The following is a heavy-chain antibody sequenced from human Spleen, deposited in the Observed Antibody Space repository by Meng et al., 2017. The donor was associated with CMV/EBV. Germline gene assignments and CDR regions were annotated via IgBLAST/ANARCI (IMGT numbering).Heavy chain of an antibody. CDR2: ISTSGSTI. CDR1: GFTFSDYY. V-gene: IGHV3-11*04. J-gene: IGHJ4*02. D-gene: IGHD2-8*01. Sequence: GESLKISCAASGFTFSDYYMTWIRQAPGKGLEWVSYISTSGSTIRYADSVKGRFTISRDNSKNTLYLQISTLRPEDTAVYYCATGAKDCTNGVCSASGFDYWGQGTLVTVSS. CDR3: ATGAKDCTNGVCSASGFDY.